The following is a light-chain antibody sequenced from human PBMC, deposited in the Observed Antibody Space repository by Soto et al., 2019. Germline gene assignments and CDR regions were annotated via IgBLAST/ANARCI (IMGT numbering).Light chain of an antibody. V-gene: IGLV2-11*01. CDR3: CSYAGSYTEV. CDR2: DVS. J-gene: IGLJ2*01. Sequence: QSALTQPPSVSGSPGQSVTISCTGTSSDVGDYNYVSWYQQHPGKAPKLMIYDVSKRPSGVPDRFSGSKSGNTASLTISGLQAEDEADYYCCSYAGSYTEVFGGGTKLPVL. CDR1: SSDVGDYNY.